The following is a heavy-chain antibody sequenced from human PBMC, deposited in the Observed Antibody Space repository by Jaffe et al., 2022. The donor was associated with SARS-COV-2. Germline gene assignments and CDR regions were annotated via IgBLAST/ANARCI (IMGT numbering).Heavy chain of an antibody. V-gene: IGHV3-48*04. CDR3: TRDDCCLFDF. CDR2: ISVGATTI. Sequence: EVQLVESGGGLVQPGGSLRLSCATSGFTFSGYSMNWVRQAPGKGLEWISYISVGATTIHYADSVKGRFTISRDDAHNSLFLQMNSLRAEDTAVYYCTRDDCCLFDFWGQGTPVTVSS. J-gene: IGHJ4*02. D-gene: IGHD2-21*01. CDR1: GFTFSGYS.